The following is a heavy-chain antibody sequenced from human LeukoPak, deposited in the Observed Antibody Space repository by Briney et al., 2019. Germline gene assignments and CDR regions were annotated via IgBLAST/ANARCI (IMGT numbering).Heavy chain of an antibody. V-gene: IGHV1-2*02. CDR3: ARGWYVRGAIIPNWFDP. CDR1: GYTFTGYY. J-gene: IGHJ5*02. CDR2: INPNSGGT. Sequence: ASVKVSCKASGYTFTGYYMHWVRQAPGQGLEWMGWINPNSGGTNYAQKFQGRVTMTRDTSLSTAYMELSRLRSDDTAVYYCARGWYVRGAIIPNWFDPWGQGTLVTVSS. D-gene: IGHD3-10*02.